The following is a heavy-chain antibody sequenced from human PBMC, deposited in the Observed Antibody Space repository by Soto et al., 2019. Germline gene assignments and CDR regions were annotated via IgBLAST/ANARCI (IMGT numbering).Heavy chain of an antibody. Sequence: PSETLSLTCTVAGGSITSGGYYWSWIRQHPGKGLEWIGHIYYSGSTYYNPSLKSRVTISGETSKNQFSLKLSSVTAADTAVYFCARRSDFWSGQHPNYYSDHWGQGTLVTVSS. D-gene: IGHD3-3*01. V-gene: IGHV4-31*03. J-gene: IGHJ4*02. CDR1: GGSITSGGYY. CDR3: ARRSDFWSGQHPNYYSDH. CDR2: IYYSGST.